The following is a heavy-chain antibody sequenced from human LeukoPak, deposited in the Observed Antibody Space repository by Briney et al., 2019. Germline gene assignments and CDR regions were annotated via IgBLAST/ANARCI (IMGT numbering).Heavy chain of an antibody. J-gene: IGHJ6*04. Sequence: SETLSLTCAVYGGSFSGYYWSWIRQPPGKGLEWIGEINHSGSTNYNPSLKSRVTISVGTSKNQFSLKLSSVTAADTAVYYCARGFYWRPITMVRGYYYYYGMDVWGKGTTVTVSS. CDR1: GGSFSGYY. D-gene: IGHD3-10*01. CDR3: ARGFYWRPITMVRGYYYYYGMDV. V-gene: IGHV4-34*01. CDR2: INHSGST.